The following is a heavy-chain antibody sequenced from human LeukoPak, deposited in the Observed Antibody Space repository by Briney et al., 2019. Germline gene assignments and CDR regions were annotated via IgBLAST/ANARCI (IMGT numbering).Heavy chain of an antibody. Sequence: PSETLSLTCAVSGGSISRYYWSCIRQPPGKGGGCVGDMYNSAIPNSTPSLKSRVALSVHPPKNQFSLKLSSGTAADTAVYYCARHGPVGIAAAGTVWIDPWGQRTPVTVSS. CDR2: MYNSAIP. CDR1: GGSISRYY. CDR3: ARHGPVGIAAAGTVWIDP. J-gene: IGHJ5*02. V-gene: IGHV4-59*08. D-gene: IGHD6-13*01.